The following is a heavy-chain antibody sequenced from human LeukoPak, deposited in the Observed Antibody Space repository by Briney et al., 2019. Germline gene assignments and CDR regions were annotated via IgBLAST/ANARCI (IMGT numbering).Heavy chain of an antibody. J-gene: IGHJ4*02. CDR1: GFTVSSNY. CDR3: ARDRLAAAGTYSSDY. Sequence: GSLRLSCAASGFTVSSNYMSWVRQAPGKGLEWVSVIYSGGSTYYADSVKGRFTISRHNSKNTLYLQMNSLRAEDTAVYYCARDRLAAAGTYSSDYWGQGTLVTVSS. D-gene: IGHD6-13*01. CDR2: IYSGGST. V-gene: IGHV3-53*04.